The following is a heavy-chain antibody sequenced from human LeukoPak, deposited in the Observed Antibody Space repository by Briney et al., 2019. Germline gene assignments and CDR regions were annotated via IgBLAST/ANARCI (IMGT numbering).Heavy chain of an antibody. V-gene: IGHV3-23*01. CDR2: ISGSGGST. Sequence: PGGSLRLSCAASGFTFSSYAMSWVRQAPGKGLEWVSAISGSGGSTYYADSVKGRFTISRDDSKNTLYLQMNSLRAEDTAVYYCAKDLDYGDYPDYWGQGTLVTVSS. J-gene: IGHJ4*02. CDR1: GFTFSSYA. D-gene: IGHD4-17*01. CDR3: AKDLDYGDYPDY.